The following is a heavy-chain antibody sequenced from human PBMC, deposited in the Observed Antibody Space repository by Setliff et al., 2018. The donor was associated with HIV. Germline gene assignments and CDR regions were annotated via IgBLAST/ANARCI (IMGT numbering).Heavy chain of an antibody. Sequence: VKVSCKASGYTFTDYYIHWVRQAPGQGLEWMGWINSASGGTNYAQNFQGRVTVTRDTSINTAYVELNSLKSDDTAVYYCARDYLHVFDIWGQGTMVTISS. CDR1: GYTFTDYY. J-gene: IGHJ3*02. CDR2: INSASGGT. CDR3: ARDYLHVFDI. V-gene: IGHV1-2*02.